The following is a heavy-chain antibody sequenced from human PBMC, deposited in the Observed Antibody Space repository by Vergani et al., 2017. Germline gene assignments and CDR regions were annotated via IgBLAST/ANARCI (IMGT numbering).Heavy chain of an antibody. J-gene: IGHJ4*02. CDR3: AKGGRYGDYIIDY. V-gene: IGHV3-33*06. Sequence: QVQLVESGGGVVQPGRSLRLSCAASGFTFSSYGMHWVRQAPGKGLEWVAVIWDDGSNKYYADSVKGRFTISRDNSKNTLYLQMNSLRAEDTAVYYCAKGGRYGDYIIDYWSQGTLVTVSS. CDR2: IWDDGSNK. D-gene: IGHD4-17*01. CDR1: GFTFSSYG.